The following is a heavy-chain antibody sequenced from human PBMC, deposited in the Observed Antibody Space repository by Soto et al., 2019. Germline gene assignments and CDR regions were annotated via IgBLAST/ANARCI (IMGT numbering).Heavy chain of an antibody. J-gene: IGHJ6*03. D-gene: IGHD2-15*01. CDR2: IYYSGST. CDR3: ARERRYCSGGSCYSSSHYYHYYMDV. CDR1: GGSISSYY. Sequence: PSETLSLTCTVSGGSISSYYWSWIRQPPGKGLEWIGYIYYSGSTNYNPSLKSRVTISVDTSKNQFSLKLSSVTAADTAVYYCARERRYCSGGSCYSSSHYYHYYMDVWGKGTTVTVSS. V-gene: IGHV4-59*01.